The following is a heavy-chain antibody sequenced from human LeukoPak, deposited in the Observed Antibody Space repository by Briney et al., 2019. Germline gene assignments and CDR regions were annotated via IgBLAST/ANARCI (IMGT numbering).Heavy chain of an antibody. D-gene: IGHD6-13*01. V-gene: IGHV1-46*01. CDR2: INPSGGGT. CDR1: GYTFTSYY. J-gene: IGHJ6*03. CDR3: ARGSRKTTQYSSSWYSSKGAYYYYYMDV. Sequence: ASVKVSCKASGYTFTSYYMHWVRQAPGQGLEWMGIINPSGGGTSYAQKFQGRVTMTRDMSTSTVYMELSSLRSEDTAVYYCARGSRKTTQYSSSWYSSKGAYYYYYMDVWGKGTTVTVSS.